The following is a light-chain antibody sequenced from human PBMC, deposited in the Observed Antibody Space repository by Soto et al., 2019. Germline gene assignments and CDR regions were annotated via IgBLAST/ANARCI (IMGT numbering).Light chain of an antibody. Sequence: ETVMTQSPATLPVSPGERATLSCGASQSVRSNLAWYQQKPGQAPRLLIYGASTTATGIPARFSGSGSGTDFTLTISRLEPEDFAVYDCQQDGSSGTFGQGTKVDIK. J-gene: IGKJ1*01. CDR1: QSVRSN. CDR2: GAS. CDR3: QQDGSSGT. V-gene: IGKV3-15*01.